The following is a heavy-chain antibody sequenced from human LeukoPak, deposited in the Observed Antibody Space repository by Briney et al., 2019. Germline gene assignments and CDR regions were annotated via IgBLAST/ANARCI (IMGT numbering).Heavy chain of an antibody. CDR1: GGSLSSYY. Sequence: PSETLSLTCAVYGGSLSSYYWSWVRQSPGKGLEWIGEMHRDGRSDYNPSLGSRVTISVDASENQFSLYLRSMTAADTAVYYCARGIKRYYYYGLGSFPYDSWGQGSLVTVSS. CDR3: ARGIKRYYYYGLGSFPYDS. D-gene: IGHD3-10*01. J-gene: IGHJ4*02. CDR2: MHRDGRS. V-gene: IGHV4-34*01.